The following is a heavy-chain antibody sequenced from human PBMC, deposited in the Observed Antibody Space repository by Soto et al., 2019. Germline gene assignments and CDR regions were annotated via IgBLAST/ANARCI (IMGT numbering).Heavy chain of an antibody. D-gene: IGHD6-13*01. V-gene: IGHV3-30*18. CDR2: ISYDGSNK. J-gene: IGHJ6*02. CDR1: GFTFRSYG. Sequence: GGSLRLSCAASGFTFRSYGMHWVRQAPGKGLEWVAVISYDGSNKYYADSVKGRFTISRDNSKNTLYLQMNSLRAEDTAVYYCAKDRLGGSWTYYYYYYGMDVWGQGTTVTVSS. CDR3: AKDRLGGSWTYYYYYYGMDV.